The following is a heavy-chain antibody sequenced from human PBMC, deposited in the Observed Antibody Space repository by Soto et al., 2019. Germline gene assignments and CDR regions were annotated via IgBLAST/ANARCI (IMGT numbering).Heavy chain of an antibody. V-gene: IGHV1-69*01. J-gene: IGHJ6*02. CDR3: AGGGPRYCSSTSRDTLRNYYGIDI. CDR2: IIPIFGTV. D-gene: IGHD2-2*02. CDR1: VGTFSSYA. Sequence: QVQLVQAGAEVQKPGLSVKVSCKASVGTFSSYAISWVRQAPGQGLEWMGGIIPIFGTVNYAQKFQGRVKMTADESTSTAYMELSSLRSADTTVYYCAGGGPRYCSSTSRDTLRNYYGIDIWGQRTKVTVSS.